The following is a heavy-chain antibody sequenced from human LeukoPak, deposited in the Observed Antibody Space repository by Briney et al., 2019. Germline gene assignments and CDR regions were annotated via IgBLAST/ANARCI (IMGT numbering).Heavy chain of an antibody. CDR2: MYIGGTR. CDR3: ARDLPRENSYAYGFWFDP. J-gene: IGHJ5*02. Sequence: SGTLSLTCSVSGVSISTYYWTWIRQPAGKGLEWIGRMYIGGTRNYNPSLKSRVTMSVDTSKNQFSLKLSSVTAADTAVYYCARDLPRENSYAYGFWFDPWGQGTLVTVSS. D-gene: IGHD3-16*01. V-gene: IGHV4-4*07. CDR1: GVSISTYY.